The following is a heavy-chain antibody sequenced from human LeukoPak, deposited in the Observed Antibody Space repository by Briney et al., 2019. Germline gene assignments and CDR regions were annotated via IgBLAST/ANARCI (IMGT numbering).Heavy chain of an antibody. CDR2: IRGSGGST. J-gene: IGHJ4*02. V-gene: IGHV3-23*01. D-gene: IGHD3-22*01. CDR3: AKDGSGYYYDSSGYSDFDY. Sequence: GGSLRLSCAASGSTFSSYAMRWVRQAPGKGLEWVSAIRGSGGSTYYADSVKGRFTISRDNSKNTLYLQMNSLRAEDTAVYYCAKDGSGYYYDSSGYSDFDYWGQGTLVTISS. CDR1: GSTFSSYA.